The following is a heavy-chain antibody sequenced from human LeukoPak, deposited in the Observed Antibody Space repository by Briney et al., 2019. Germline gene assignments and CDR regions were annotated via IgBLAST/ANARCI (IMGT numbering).Heavy chain of an antibody. CDR2: IGSSGSTM. CDR1: GFIFSNYE. Sequence: GGSLRLSCAASGFIFSNYEMNWVRQAPGKGLEWVSYIGSSGSTMYYADSVKGRFTISRDNAKNSLYLQMNSLRAEDTAVYYCARDPRIAAAADPYWGQGTLVTVSS. CDR3: ARDPRIAAAADPY. J-gene: IGHJ4*02. V-gene: IGHV3-48*03. D-gene: IGHD6-13*01.